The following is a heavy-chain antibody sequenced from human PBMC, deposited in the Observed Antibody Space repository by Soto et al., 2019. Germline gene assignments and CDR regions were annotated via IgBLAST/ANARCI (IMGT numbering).Heavy chain of an antibody. V-gene: IGHV3-15*01. J-gene: IGHJ4*02. CDR2: IKSKTDGGTT. D-gene: IGHD6-19*01. Sequence: GGSLRLSCAASGFTFSNAWMSWVHQAPGKGLEWVGRIKSKTDGGTTDYAAPVKGRFTISRDDSKNTLYLQMNSLKTEDTAVYYCTTGIAVAGTYYFDYWGQGTLVTVSS. CDR1: GFTFSNAW. CDR3: TTGIAVAGTYYFDY.